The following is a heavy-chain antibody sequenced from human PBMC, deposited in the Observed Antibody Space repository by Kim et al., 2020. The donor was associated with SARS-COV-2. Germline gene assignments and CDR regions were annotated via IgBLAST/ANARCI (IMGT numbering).Heavy chain of an antibody. CDR3: ARESGYGDLDY. V-gene: IGHV4-34*01. D-gene: IGHD4-17*01. J-gene: IGHJ4*01. CDR2: INHSGST. Sequence: SETLSLTCAVYGGSFSGYYWSWIRQPPGKGLEWIGEINHSGSTNYNPSLKSRVTISVDTSKNQFSLKLSSVTAADTAVYYCARESGYGDLDYWGHGTLVTVSS. CDR1: GGSFSGYY.